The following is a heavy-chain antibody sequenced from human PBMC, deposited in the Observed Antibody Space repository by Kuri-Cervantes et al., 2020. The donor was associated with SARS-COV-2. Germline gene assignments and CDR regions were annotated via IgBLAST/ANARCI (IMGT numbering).Heavy chain of an antibody. V-gene: IGHV3-74*01. J-gene: IGHJ4*02. D-gene: IGHD6-19*01. Sequence: LSLTCAASGFTFSSYWMHWVRQASGKGLVWVSRINSDGSSTSYADSVKGRFTISRVNAKNTLYLQMNSLRAEDTAVYYCARSSGWYDYWGQGTLVTVSS. CDR2: INSDGSST. CDR3: ARSSGWYDY. CDR1: GFTFSSYW.